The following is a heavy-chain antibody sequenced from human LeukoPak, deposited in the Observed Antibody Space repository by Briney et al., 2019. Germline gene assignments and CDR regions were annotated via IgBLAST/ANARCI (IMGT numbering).Heavy chain of an antibody. V-gene: IGHV3-48*03. CDR2: ISSSGSTI. D-gene: IGHD3-10*02. J-gene: IGHJ6*04. CDR3: AELGITMIGGV. Sequence: GGSLRLSCAASGFIFSSYEMNWVRQTPGKGLEWVSYISSSGSTIYYADSVKGRLTISRDNAKNSLYLQMNSLRAEDTAVYYCAELGITMIGGVWGKGTTVTISS. CDR1: GFIFSSYE.